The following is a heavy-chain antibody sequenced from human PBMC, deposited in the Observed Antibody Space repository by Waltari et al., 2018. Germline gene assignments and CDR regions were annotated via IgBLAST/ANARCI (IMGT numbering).Heavy chain of an antibody. CDR1: GGSISRSSYY. Sequence: QLQLQESGPGLVKPSETLSLTCTVSGGSISRSSYYWGWIRQSPVKGLEWIGSIYYSGGIDYNPHLKSRCTISGETSKNQCSLELTSVTAADPAVYYCARHWKKSGYRFDPWGQGTLVTVSS. CDR3: ARHWKKSGYRFDP. D-gene: IGHD5-12*01. CDR2: IYYSGGI. J-gene: IGHJ5*02. V-gene: IGHV4-39*01.